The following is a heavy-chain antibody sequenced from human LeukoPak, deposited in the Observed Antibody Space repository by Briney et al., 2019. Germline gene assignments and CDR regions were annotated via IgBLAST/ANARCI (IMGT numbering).Heavy chain of an antibody. CDR3: ARQGVGATDC. D-gene: IGHD1-26*01. CDR2: IYYSGSP. CDR1: GSSISSSTYY. Sequence: SETLSLTCTVSGSSISSSTYYWGWIRQPPGKGLEWIGSIYYSGSPYDNPSLKSRVTISVDTSKNQFSLRLISVTAVDAAVYYCARQGVGATDCWGQGTLVTVSS. V-gene: IGHV4-39*01. J-gene: IGHJ4*02.